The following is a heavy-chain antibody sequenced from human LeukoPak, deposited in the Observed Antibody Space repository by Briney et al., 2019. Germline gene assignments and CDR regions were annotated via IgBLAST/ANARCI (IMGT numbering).Heavy chain of an antibody. J-gene: IGHJ4*02. CDR3: AKDPSHYYGSGSYYDY. Sequence: ASVKVSCKASGYTFTSYDINWVRQATGQGLEWMGWMNPNSGNTGYAQKFQGRVTMTRNTSISTAYMELSSLRSEDTALYYCAKDPSHYYGSGSYYDYWGQGTLVTVSS. CDR1: GYTFTSYD. D-gene: IGHD3-10*01. CDR2: MNPNSGNT. V-gene: IGHV1-8*01.